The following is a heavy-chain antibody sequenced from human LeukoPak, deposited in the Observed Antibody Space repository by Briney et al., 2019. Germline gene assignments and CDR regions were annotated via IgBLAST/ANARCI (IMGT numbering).Heavy chain of an antibody. D-gene: IGHD4-11*01. CDR3: ARDRSSTVTTGFWFDP. Sequence: ASVKVSCKASGYTFTGYYMHWVRQAPGHGLEWMGWINPNSGGTNYAQKFQGRVTMARDTSISTAYMELSRLRSDDTAVYYCARDRSSTVTTGFWFDPWGQGTLVTVSS. CDR1: GYTFTGYY. CDR2: INPNSGGT. V-gene: IGHV1-2*02. J-gene: IGHJ5*02.